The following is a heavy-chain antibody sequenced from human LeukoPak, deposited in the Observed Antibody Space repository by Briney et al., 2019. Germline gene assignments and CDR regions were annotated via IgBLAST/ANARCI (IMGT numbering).Heavy chain of an antibody. CDR1: GGSINKYY. CDR3: AKGRKDFDTNLGPFDS. Sequence: PSETLSLTCTVSGGSINKYYWSWIRQSPGKGLEWLGYVHDSAGTIYNPSLKSRVTISVGTSKTQFSQKVTSVTTADTAVYYCAKGRKDFDTNLGPFDSWGQGILVTVSS. J-gene: IGHJ4*02. D-gene: IGHD3-9*01. CDR2: VHDSAGT. V-gene: IGHV4-59*01.